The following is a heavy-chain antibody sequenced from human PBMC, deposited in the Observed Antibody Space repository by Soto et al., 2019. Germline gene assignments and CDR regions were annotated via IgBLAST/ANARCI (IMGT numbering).Heavy chain of an antibody. V-gene: IGHV4-39*02. CDR2: ISSTGSA. Sequence: QLQLQESGPGLVKPSETLSLTCTVSGVSISSSDYFWGWIRQPPGKGLEWLGTISSTGSAYYNPSLQRRVAISIDTSHNHFALKQTSVTATDTAVYYCAGRRAPGDTEDWTTYGSVPVDFWGQGTLVTVSS. CDR3: AGRRAPGDTEDWTTYGSVPVDF. CDR1: GVSISSSDYF. J-gene: IGHJ4*02. D-gene: IGHD3-10*01.